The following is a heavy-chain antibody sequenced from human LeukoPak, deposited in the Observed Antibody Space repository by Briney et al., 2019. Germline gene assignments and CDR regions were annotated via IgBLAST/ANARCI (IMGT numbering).Heavy chain of an antibody. V-gene: IGHV3-64*01. J-gene: IGHJ4*02. CDR3: ARAYYGSGGYYFDY. D-gene: IGHD3-10*01. CDR1: GFTFSDYY. CDR2: ISSNGGST. Sequence: GGSLRLSCAASGFTFSDYYMSWVRQAPGKGLEYVSAISSNGGSTYYANSVKGRFTISRDNSKNTLYLQMGGLRAEDMAVYYCARAYYGSGGYYFDYWGQGTLVTVSS.